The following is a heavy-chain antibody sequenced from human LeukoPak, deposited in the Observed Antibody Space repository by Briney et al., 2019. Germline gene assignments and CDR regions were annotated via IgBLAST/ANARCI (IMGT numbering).Heavy chain of an antibody. CDR3: AREVAGSSWYSPHIDY. CDR1: GGSVSSGSYY. Sequence: SETLSLTCTVSGGSVSSGSYYWSWIRQPPGKGLEWIGYIYYSGSTNYNPSLKSRVTISVDTSKNQFSLKLSSVIAADTAVYYCAREVAGSSWYSPHIDYWGQGTLDTVSS. CDR2: IYYSGST. V-gene: IGHV4-61*01. J-gene: IGHJ4*02. D-gene: IGHD6-13*01.